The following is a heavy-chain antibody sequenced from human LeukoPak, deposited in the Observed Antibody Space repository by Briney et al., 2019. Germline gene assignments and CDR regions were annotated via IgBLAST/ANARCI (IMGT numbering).Heavy chain of an antibody. CDR2: ISWNSGSI. CDR3: AKDGYSSSWSQAFDI. J-gene: IGHJ3*02. Sequence: GGSLRLSCAASGFTFDDYAMHWVRQAPGKGLEWVSGISWNSGSIGYADSVKGRFTISRDNAKNSLYLQMNSLRAEDTALYYCAKDGYSSSWSQAFDIWGQGTMVTVSS. V-gene: IGHV3-9*01. CDR1: GFTFDDYA. D-gene: IGHD6-13*01.